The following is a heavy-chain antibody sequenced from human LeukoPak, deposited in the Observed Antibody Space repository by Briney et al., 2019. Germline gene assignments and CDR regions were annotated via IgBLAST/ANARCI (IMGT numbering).Heavy chain of an antibody. Sequence: PGRSLRLSCAASGFTFSTYWMHWVRQAPGKGLVWVSRIKSDGSATTYADFVKGRFAVSRDNAKNTLYLQMSSLRAEDTAMYFCARVGGRGSIGGDCWGQGTLVTVSS. J-gene: IGHJ4*02. CDR2: IKSDGSAT. CDR1: GFTFSTYW. D-gene: IGHD3-10*01. V-gene: IGHV3-74*03. CDR3: ARVGGRGSIGGDC.